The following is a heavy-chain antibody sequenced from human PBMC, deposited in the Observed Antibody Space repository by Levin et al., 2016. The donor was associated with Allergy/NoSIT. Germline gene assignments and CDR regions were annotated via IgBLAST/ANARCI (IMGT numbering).Heavy chain of an antibody. CDR3: ARGHYGVVTLEDDAFDI. Sequence: GESLKISCAASGFTFSSYEMNWVRQAPGKGLEWVSYISSSGSTIYYADSVKGRFTISRDNAKNSLYLQMNSLRAEDTAVYYCARGHYGVVTLEDDAFDIWGQGTMVTVSS. J-gene: IGHJ3*02. CDR2: ISSSGSTI. D-gene: IGHD4-23*01. CDR1: GFTFSSYE. V-gene: IGHV3-48*03.